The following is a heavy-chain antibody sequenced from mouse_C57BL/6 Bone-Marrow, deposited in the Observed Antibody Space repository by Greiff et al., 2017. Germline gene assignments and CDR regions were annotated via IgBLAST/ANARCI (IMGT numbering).Heavy chain of an antibody. CDR3: APYDYGGGFAY. Sequence: QVQLQQPGAELVMPGASVKLSCKASGYTFTSYWMHWVKQRPGQGLEWIGEIDPSDSYTNYNQKFKGKSTFTVDKSSSTAYMQLSSLTSEDSAVFYCAPYDYGGGFAYWGQGTLVTVSA. CDR1: GYTFTSYW. D-gene: IGHD2-4*01. CDR2: IDPSDSYT. V-gene: IGHV1-69*01. J-gene: IGHJ3*01.